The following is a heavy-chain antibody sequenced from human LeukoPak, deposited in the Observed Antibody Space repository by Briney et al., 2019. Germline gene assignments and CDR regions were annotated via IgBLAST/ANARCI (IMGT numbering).Heavy chain of an antibody. Sequence: KSGGSLRLSCAASGFTFSSYGMHWVRQAPGKGLEWVAVIWYDGSNKYYADSVKGRFTISRDNSKNTLYLQMNSLRAEDTAMYYCARVSSPLYYYYGMDVWGQGTTVTVSS. CDR2: IWYDGSNK. J-gene: IGHJ6*02. CDR1: GFTFSSYG. CDR3: ARVSSPLYYYYGMDV. V-gene: IGHV3-33*01.